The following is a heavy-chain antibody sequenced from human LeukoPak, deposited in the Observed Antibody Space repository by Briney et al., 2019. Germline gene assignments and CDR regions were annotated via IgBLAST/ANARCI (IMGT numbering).Heavy chain of an antibody. CDR3: ARGSGWYAGPDY. D-gene: IGHD6-19*01. CDR1: GGTFSSYA. J-gene: IGHJ4*02. Sequence: SVKVPCKASGGTFSSYAISWVRQAPGQGLEWMGGIIPIFGTANYAQKFQGRVTITTDESTSTAYMELSSLRSEDTAVYYCARGSGWYAGPDYWGQGTLVTVSS. V-gene: IGHV1-69*05. CDR2: IIPIFGTA.